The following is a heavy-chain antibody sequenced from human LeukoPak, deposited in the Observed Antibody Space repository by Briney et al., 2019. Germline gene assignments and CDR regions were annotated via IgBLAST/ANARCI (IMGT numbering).Heavy chain of an antibody. V-gene: IGHV3-53*01. CDR2: IYITGST. J-gene: IGHJ4*02. Sequence: PGGSLRLSCAASVFSVSSNCMSWVRQAPGKGLEWVSVIYITGSTYYADSVKGRFTISRDNSKNSLYLQMNSLRAEDTAVYYCAKDKSSSWYYFDYWGQGTLVTVSS. CDR3: AKDKSSSWYYFDY. CDR1: VFSVSSNC. D-gene: IGHD6-13*01.